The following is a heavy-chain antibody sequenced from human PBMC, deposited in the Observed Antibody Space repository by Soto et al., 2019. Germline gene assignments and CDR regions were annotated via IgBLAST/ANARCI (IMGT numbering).Heavy chain of an antibody. D-gene: IGHD5-12*01. V-gene: IGHV1-69*01. J-gene: IGHJ4*02. CDR1: GGTFSSYA. CDR2: LIPIFGTA. CDR3: ARENVDIVATISPGFDY. Sequence: QVQLVQSGAEVKKPGSSVKVSCKASGGTFSSYAISWVRQAPGQGLEWMGGLIPIFGTANYAQKFQGRVTITADESTSTAYMELSSLRSEDTAVYYCARENVDIVATISPGFDYWGEGTLVTVSS.